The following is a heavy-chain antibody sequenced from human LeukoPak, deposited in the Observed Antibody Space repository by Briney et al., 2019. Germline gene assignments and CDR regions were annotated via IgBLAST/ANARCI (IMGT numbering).Heavy chain of an antibody. Sequence: ASVKVSCKASGYTFTGYYMHWVRQAPGQGLEWVGWINPNSGGTNYAQKFQGRVTMTRDTSISTAYMELSRLRSDDTAVYYCTRGAPRYDFWSGYYTEVDYWGQGTLVTVSS. D-gene: IGHD3-3*01. V-gene: IGHV1-2*02. CDR3: TRGAPRYDFWSGYYTEVDY. CDR1: GYTFTGYY. J-gene: IGHJ4*02. CDR2: INPNSGGT.